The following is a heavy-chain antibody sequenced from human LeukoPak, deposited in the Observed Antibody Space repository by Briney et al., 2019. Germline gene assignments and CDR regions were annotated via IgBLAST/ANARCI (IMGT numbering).Heavy chain of an antibody. V-gene: IGHV1-46*01. CDR3: ARSMNTAMAEYYYYYYGMDV. Sequence: VASVTVSCTASGYTFTSYYMHWVRQAPGQGLEWMGIINPSGGSTSYAQKFQGRVTMTRDTSTSTVYMELSSLRSEDTAVYYCARSMNTAMAEYYYYYYGMDVWGQGTTVTVSS. CDR1: GYTFTSYY. D-gene: IGHD5-18*01. J-gene: IGHJ6*02. CDR2: INPSGGST.